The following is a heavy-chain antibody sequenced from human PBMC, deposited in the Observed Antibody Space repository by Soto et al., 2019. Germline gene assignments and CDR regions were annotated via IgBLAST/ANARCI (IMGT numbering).Heavy chain of an antibody. CDR3: TSMAYCSGGSCYSSYYYYYYMDV. D-gene: IGHD2-15*01. CDR1: GFTFSGSA. V-gene: IGHV3-73*01. Sequence: GGSLRLSCAASGFTFSGSAMHWVRQASGKGLEWVGRIRSKANSYATAYAASVKGRFTISRDDSKNTAYLQMNSLKTEDTAVYYCTSMAYCSGGSCYSSYYYYYYMDVWGKGTTVTVSS. J-gene: IGHJ6*03. CDR2: IRSKANSYAT.